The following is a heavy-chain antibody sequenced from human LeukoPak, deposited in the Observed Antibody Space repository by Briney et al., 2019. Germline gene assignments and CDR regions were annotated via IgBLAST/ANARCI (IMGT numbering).Heavy chain of an antibody. V-gene: IGHV1-3*01. J-gene: IGHJ4*02. Sequence: ASVKVSCKASGYTFTGYYMHWVRQAPGQRLEWMGWINAGNGNTRYSQRFQGRVTITRDTSASTAYMELSSLTSEDTAVYYCARGRWSATTASYYLDFWGQGTPVTVSS. CDR1: GYTFTGYY. D-gene: IGHD5-24*01. CDR2: INAGNGNT. CDR3: ARGRWSATTASYYLDF.